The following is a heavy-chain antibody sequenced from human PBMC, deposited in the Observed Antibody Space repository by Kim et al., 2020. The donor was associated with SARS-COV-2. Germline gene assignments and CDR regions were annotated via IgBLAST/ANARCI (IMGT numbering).Heavy chain of an antibody. V-gene: IGHV4-34*01. CDR1: GGSFSGYY. D-gene: IGHD3-10*01. Sequence: SETLSLTCPVYGGSFSGYYWSWIRQPPGKGLEWIGEINHSGSTNYNPSLKSRVTISVDTSKNQFSLKLSSVTAADTAVYYCARGPQWFGELSPSTFDYWG. J-gene: IGHJ4*01. CDR2: INHSGST. CDR3: ARGPQWFGELSPSTFDY.